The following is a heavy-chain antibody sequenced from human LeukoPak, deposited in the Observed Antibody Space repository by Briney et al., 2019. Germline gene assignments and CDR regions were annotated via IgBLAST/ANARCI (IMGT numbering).Heavy chain of an antibody. J-gene: IGHJ4*02. CDR1: GFTFSSYA. CDR2: ISGSGGST. D-gene: IGHD3-22*01. Sequence: PGGSLRLSCAASGFTFSSYAMSWVRQAPGKGLEWVSAISGSGGSTYYADSVKGRFTISRDNSKNTLYLQMNSLRAEDAAVYYCARVPITMIVGATDYWGQGTLVTVSS. V-gene: IGHV3-23*01. CDR3: ARVPITMIVGATDY.